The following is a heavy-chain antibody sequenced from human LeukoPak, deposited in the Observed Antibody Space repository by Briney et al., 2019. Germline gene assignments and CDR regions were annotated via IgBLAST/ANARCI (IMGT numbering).Heavy chain of an antibody. CDR2: IYYGGST. V-gene: IGHV4-39*07. D-gene: IGHD6-13*01. CDR3: ARGISQQSGLFDY. J-gene: IGHJ4*02. CDR1: GDSISSSSYY. Sequence: SETLSLTCTVSGDSISSSSYYWGWMRQPPGKGLEWIATIYYGGSTYSNPSLKSRVTISVDTSKNHFSLKLSFVTAADTAVYYCARGISQQSGLFDYWGQGTLVTVSS.